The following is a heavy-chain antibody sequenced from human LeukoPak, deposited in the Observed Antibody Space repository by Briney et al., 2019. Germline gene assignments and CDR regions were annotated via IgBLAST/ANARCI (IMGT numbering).Heavy chain of an antibody. J-gene: IGHJ4*02. CDR2: INNSGSN. CDR3: ARGGYGPRLGN. CDR1: GASFSDNY. V-gene: IGHV4-34*01. Sequence: KPSETLSLTCAVYGASFSDNYWSWIRQFPEKGLEWIGEINNSGSNSYNPSLNSRVIMSVDVSKNQFSLRLSSVTAADTAVYYCARGGYGPRLGNWGQGTLVTVSS. D-gene: IGHD3-16*01.